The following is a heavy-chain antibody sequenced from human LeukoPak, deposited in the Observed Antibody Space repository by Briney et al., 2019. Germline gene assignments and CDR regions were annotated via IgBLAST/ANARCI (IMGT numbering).Heavy chain of an antibody. CDR2: INHSGST. CDR1: GGSFSGYY. V-gene: IGHV4-34*01. J-gene: IGHJ6*02. D-gene: IGHD6-19*01. Sequence: SETLSLTCTVYGGSFSGYYWSWIRQPPGKGLEWIGEINHSGSTNYNPSLKSRVTISVDTSKNQFSLKLSSVTAAYTAVYYCARDGVAGTGDVWGQGTTVTVSS. CDR3: ARDGVAGTGDV.